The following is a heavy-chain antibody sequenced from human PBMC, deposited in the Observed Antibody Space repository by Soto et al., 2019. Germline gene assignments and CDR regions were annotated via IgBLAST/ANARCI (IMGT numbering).Heavy chain of an antibody. J-gene: IGHJ1*01. Sequence: SETLSLTCTVSGGSISSYYWSWILQPPWKGLEWIGYIYYSGSTNYNPSLKSRVTISVDTSKNQFSLKLSSVTAADTAGYYCARSMDYDILTGYSGAEYCXHWGQGTLVTVS. CDR2: IYYSGST. CDR3: ARSMDYDILTGYSGAEYCXH. D-gene: IGHD3-9*01. CDR1: GGSISSYY. V-gene: IGHV4-59*01.